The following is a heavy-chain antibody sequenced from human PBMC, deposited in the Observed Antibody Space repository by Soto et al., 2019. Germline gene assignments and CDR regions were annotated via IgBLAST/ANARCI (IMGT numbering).Heavy chain of an antibody. Sequence: SETLSLTCAVSGYSISSGYYWGWIRQPPGKGLEWIGTIYDSGNIYYNPSLKSRVSISVDTSKNQFSPKVTSVTAADTAVYYCARGGEDLYYVMDVWGPGTTVT. D-gene: IGHD2-21*01. CDR1: GYSISSGYY. J-gene: IGHJ6*02. CDR3: ARGGEDLYYVMDV. CDR2: IYDSGNI. V-gene: IGHV4-38-2*01.